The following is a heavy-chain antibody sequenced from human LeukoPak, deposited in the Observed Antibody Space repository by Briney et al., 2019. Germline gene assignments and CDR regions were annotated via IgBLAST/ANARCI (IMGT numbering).Heavy chain of an antibody. CDR3: VRGDRGTGQHFDY. Sequence: GGSLRLSCAASGFTVSNNYMTWVRQAPGKGLEWVSIIFAGVGTYYADSVRGRFTISRDNSKNTLYLQMNSLEAEDAAVYYCVRGDRGTGQHFDYWGQGTLVTVS. CDR1: GFTVSNNY. CDR2: IFAGVGT. D-gene: IGHD1-1*01. J-gene: IGHJ4*02. V-gene: IGHV3-53*01.